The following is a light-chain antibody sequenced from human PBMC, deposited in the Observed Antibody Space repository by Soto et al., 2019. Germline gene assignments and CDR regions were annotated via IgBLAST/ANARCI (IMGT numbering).Light chain of an antibody. J-gene: IGKJ1*01. CDR2: GAS. CDR3: LQYGYSQWT. V-gene: IGKV3-20*01. Sequence: EIVLTQSPGTLSLSPGERATLSCRASQSVSSSYLAWYQQKPGQAPRLLIYGASSRATGIPDRFSGSGSGTDFTLTISRLEPEDFAVYYCLQYGYSQWTFGQGTKVDIK. CDR1: QSVSSSY.